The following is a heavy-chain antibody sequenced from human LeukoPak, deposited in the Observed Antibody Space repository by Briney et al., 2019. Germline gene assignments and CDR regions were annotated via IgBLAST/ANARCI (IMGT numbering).Heavy chain of an antibody. CDR3: ATYSTLNARDFQH. CDR1: GFTFSIYS. CDR2: IKYDGSET. V-gene: IGHV3-7*01. D-gene: IGHD2/OR15-2a*01. Sequence: GGSLRPSCAASGFTFSIYSINWVRQAPGKGLEWVANIKYDGSETYYVDSVKGRFTISRDNGKNSLYVQMNSLSVEDTAVYYCATYSTLNARDFQHWGQGTLVIVSS. J-gene: IGHJ1*01.